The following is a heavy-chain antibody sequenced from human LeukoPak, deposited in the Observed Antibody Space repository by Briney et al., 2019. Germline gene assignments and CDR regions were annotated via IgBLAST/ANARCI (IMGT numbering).Heavy chain of an antibody. V-gene: IGHV1-46*01. CDR1: GYTFTNYY. D-gene: IGHD3-22*01. CDR3: ARDTITMIAVAYWYFDL. Sequence: ASVKVSCKASGYTFTNYYMHWVRQAPGQGLEWMGLINPGGGNTNYAQNFQGRVTMTRDTSTSTVYMELSSLRAEDTAVYYCARDTITMIAVAYWYFDLWGRGTLVTVSS. J-gene: IGHJ2*01. CDR2: INPGGGNT.